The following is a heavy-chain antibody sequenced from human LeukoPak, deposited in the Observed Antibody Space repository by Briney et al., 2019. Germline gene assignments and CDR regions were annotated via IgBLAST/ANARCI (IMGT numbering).Heavy chain of an antibody. CDR2: MNPNSGNT. Sequence: ASVKVSCKASGYTFTSYDINWVRQATGQGLEWMGWMNPNSGNTGYAQKFQGRVTITRNTSISTAYMELSSLRSEDTAVYYCATDILTGYHLDYDAFDIWGQGTMVTVSS. CDR3: ATDILTGYHLDYDAFDI. CDR1: GYTFTSYD. V-gene: IGHV1-8*03. J-gene: IGHJ3*02. D-gene: IGHD3-9*01.